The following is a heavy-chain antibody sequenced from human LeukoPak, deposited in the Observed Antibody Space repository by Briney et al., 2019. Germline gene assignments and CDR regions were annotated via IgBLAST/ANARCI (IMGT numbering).Heavy chain of an antibody. D-gene: IGHD3-3*01. CDR3: ARSFSILEWLPNYYFDY. CDR1: GSTPSRNF. Sequence: GGSLRLSCAVSGSTPSRNFMSWVRQTPEKGLEWVANINQDGSEKNYVDSVKGRFTISRDNAKNSLYLQMNSLRAEDTAVYYCARSFSILEWLPNYYFDYWGQGTLVTVSS. J-gene: IGHJ4*02. CDR2: INQDGSEK. V-gene: IGHV3-7*01.